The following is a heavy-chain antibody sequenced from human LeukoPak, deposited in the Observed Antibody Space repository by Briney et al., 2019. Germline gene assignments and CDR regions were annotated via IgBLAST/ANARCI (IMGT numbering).Heavy chain of an antibody. Sequence: GGSLRLSCAASGFTVSSNYMSWVRQAPGKGLEWVSVIYSGGSTYYADSVKGRFTISRDNAKNSLYLQMNSLRAEDTAVYYCARTTNTIFHSSYYYYMDVWGKGTTVTVSS. J-gene: IGHJ6*03. D-gene: IGHD3-3*01. CDR2: IYSGGST. CDR3: ARTTNTIFHSSYYYYMDV. CDR1: GFTVSSNY. V-gene: IGHV3-53*01.